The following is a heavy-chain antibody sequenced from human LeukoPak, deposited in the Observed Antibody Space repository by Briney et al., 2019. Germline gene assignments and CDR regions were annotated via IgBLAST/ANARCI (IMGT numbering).Heavy chain of an antibody. D-gene: IGHD3-9*01. CDR2: IYYSGST. CDR1: GGSISSYY. J-gene: IGHJ4*02. Sequence: SETLSLTCTVSGGSISSYYWSWIRQPPGKGLEWIGSIYYSGSTYYNPSLKSRVTISVDTSKNQFSLRLSSVTAADTAVYYCARTLRYFDWLPAGETDYWGQGTLVTVSS. V-gene: IGHV4-59*05. CDR3: ARTLRYFDWLPAGETDY.